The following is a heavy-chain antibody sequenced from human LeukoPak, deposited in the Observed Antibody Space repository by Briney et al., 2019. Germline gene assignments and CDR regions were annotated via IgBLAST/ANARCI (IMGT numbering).Heavy chain of an antibody. CDR1: GFTFSSYW. CDR2: IKQDGSEK. D-gene: IGHD3-3*01. CDR3: ASQYYDFWSGYSFDY. Sequence: PGGSLRLSCAASGFTFSSYWMSWVRQTPGKGLEWVANIKQDGSEKYYVDSVKGRFTISRDNAKNSLYLQMNSLRAEDTAVYYCASQYYDFWSGYSFDYWGQGTLVTVSS. V-gene: IGHV3-7*01. J-gene: IGHJ4*02.